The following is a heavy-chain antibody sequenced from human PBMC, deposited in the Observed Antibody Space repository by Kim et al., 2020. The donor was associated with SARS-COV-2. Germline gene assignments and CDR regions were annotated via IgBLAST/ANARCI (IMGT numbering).Heavy chain of an antibody. CDR3: VRAQCSGGSCYYDY. D-gene: IGHD2-15*01. CDR1: GFTFSSYL. J-gene: IGHJ4*02. Sequence: GGSLRRSCAPSGFTFSSYLMHWVRQAPGKGLVWVSHINTDGDTTTYADSVKGRFTISRDNAKNTLYLQMNSLRAEDTAVYYCVRAQCSGGSCYYDYWGQGTLVTVSS. V-gene: IGHV3-74*01. CDR2: INTDGDTT.